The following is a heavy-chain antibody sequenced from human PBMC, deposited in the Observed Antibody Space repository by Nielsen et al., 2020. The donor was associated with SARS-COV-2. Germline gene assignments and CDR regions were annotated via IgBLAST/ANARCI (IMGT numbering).Heavy chain of an antibody. CDR1: GYTFTSYA. J-gene: IGHJ4*02. V-gene: IGHV1-3*01. D-gene: IGHD3-10*01. CDR3: AKDIGGSGSPDY. Sequence: ASVKVSCKASGYTFTSYAMHWVRQAPGQRLEWMGWINAGNGNTKYSQKFQGRVTITRDTSASTAYMELSSLRSEDTAVYYCAKDIGGSGSPDYWGQGTLVTVSS. CDR2: INAGNGNT.